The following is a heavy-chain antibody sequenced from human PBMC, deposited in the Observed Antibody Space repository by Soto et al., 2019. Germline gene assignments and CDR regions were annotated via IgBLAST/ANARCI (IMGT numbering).Heavy chain of an antibody. CDR1: GGTFSSYA. Sequence: SVKVSCKASGGTFSSYAISWVRQAPGQGLEWMGGIIPIFGTANYAQKFQGRVTITADKSTSTAYMELSSLRSEDTAVYYCARVPRPYDWNYDYWGQGTLVTVSS. CDR3: ARVPRPYDWNYDY. CDR2: IIPIFGTA. J-gene: IGHJ4*02. V-gene: IGHV1-69*06. D-gene: IGHD1-7*01.